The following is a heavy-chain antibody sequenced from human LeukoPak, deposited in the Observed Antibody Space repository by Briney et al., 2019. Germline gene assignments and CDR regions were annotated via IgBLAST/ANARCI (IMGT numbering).Heavy chain of an antibody. CDR3: ARDFGNSDAFDI. Sequence: PGGSLRLSCAASGFTFSSISLNWVGQAQGKGLKWVSSISSSSYIYYADPVKGRFTISRDNAKNSLYLQMNSLRAEDTAVYYCARDFGNSDAFDIWGQGIMVTVSS. CDR2: ISSSSYI. J-gene: IGHJ3*02. CDR1: GFTFSSIS. V-gene: IGHV3-21*01. D-gene: IGHD4-4*01.